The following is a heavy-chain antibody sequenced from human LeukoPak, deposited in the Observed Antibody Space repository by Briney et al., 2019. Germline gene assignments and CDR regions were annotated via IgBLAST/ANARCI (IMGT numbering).Heavy chain of an antibody. Sequence: GGSLRLSCAASGFTFSSHGMHWVRQAPGKGLEWVAVISYDGSNKYYADSVKGRFTISRDNSKNTLYLQMNSLRSEDTAVYYCARARADGDYALDYWGQGTLVTVSS. CDR2: ISYDGSNK. CDR3: ARARADGDYALDY. CDR1: GFTFSSHG. V-gene: IGHV3-30*03. J-gene: IGHJ4*02. D-gene: IGHD4-17*01.